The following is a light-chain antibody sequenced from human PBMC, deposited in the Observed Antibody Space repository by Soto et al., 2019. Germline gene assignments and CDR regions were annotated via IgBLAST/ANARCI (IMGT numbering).Light chain of an antibody. Sequence: DLQMTQSPSSLSPSVGDRVTITCRASQSISSYLNWYQQKPGKAPKLLIYAASSLQSGVPSRFSGSGSGTDFTLTISSRQPEDFATYYCQQSYSTPPTFGQGTKVDIK. J-gene: IGKJ1*01. CDR1: QSISSY. V-gene: IGKV1-39*01. CDR2: AAS. CDR3: QQSYSTPPT.